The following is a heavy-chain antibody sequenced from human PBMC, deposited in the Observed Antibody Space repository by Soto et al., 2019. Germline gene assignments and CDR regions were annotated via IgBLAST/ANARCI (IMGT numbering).Heavy chain of an antibody. J-gene: IGHJ5*02. CDR2: MNPNSGNT. CDR1: GYTFTSYD. V-gene: IGHV1-8*01. D-gene: IGHD3-3*01. CDR3: ARTPKRLRFLEWENWFDP. Sequence: GASVKVSCKASGYTFTSYDINWVRQATGQGLEWMGWMNPNSGNTGYAQKFQGRVTMTRNTSISTAYMELSSLRSEDTAVYYCARTPKRLRFLEWENWFDPWGQGTLVTVSS.